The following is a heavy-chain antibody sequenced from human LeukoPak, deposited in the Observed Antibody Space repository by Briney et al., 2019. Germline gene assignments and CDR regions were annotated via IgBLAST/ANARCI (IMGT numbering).Heavy chain of an antibody. Sequence: NASQTLSLTCTVSGGSISSGTYYWSWIRQPPGKGLEWIGEINHSGSTNYNPSLKSRVTISVDTSKNQFSLKLSSVTAADTAVYYCARHVDWSKRFDYWGQGTLVTVSS. CDR2: INHSGST. CDR1: GGSISSGTYY. CDR3: ARHVDWSKRFDY. J-gene: IGHJ4*02. D-gene: IGHD3/OR15-3a*01. V-gene: IGHV4-39*01.